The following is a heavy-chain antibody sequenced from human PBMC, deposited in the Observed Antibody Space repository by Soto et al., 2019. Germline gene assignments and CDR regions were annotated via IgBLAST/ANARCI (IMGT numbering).Heavy chain of an antibody. D-gene: IGHD5-18*01. CDR3: ARGLRRGYSYGYRY. CDR2: INHSGST. CDR1: GGSFIGYY. V-gene: IGHV4-34*01. Sequence: PSETLSLTCAVYGGSFIGYYCIFIRQPPFKGLEWIGEINHSGSTNYNPSLKSRVTISVDTSKNQFSLKLSSVTAADTAVYYCARGLRRGYSYGYRYWGQGTLVTVSS. J-gene: IGHJ4*02.